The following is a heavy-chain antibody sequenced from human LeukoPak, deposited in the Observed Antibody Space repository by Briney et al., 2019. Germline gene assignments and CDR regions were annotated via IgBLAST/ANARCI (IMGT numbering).Heavy chain of an antibody. V-gene: IGHV3-20*04. CDR2: INWNGGST. CDR3: ARDVGATILDAFDI. CDR1: GFTFDDYG. Sequence: PGGSLRLSCAASGFTFDDYGMSWVRQAPGKGLEWLSGINWNGGSTGYADSVKGRFTISRDNAKNSLYLQMNSLRAEDTALYYCARDVGATILDAFDIWGQGTMVTVSS. J-gene: IGHJ3*02. D-gene: IGHD1-26*01.